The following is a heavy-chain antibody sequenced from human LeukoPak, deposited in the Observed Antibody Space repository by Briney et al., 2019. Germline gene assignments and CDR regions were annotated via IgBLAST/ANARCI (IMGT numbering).Heavy chain of an antibody. CDR3: ARDYRNFKLELENYYYYMDV. CDR1: GYTFTGYY. D-gene: IGHD1-7*01. Sequence: ASVKVSCKASGYTFTGYYMHWVRQAPGQGLEWMGWINPNSGGTNYAQKFQGRVTMTRDTSISTAYMELSRLRSDDTAVYYCARDYRNFKLELENYYYYMDVWGKGTTVTVSS. CDR2: INPNSGGT. J-gene: IGHJ6*03. V-gene: IGHV1-2*02.